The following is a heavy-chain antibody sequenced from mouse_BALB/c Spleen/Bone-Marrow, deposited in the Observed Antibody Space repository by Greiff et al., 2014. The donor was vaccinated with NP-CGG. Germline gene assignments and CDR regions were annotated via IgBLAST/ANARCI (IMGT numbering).Heavy chain of an antibody. CDR1: GYTFTSSW. Sequence: QVQLQQSGSVLVRPGASVKLSCKASGYTFTSSWMHWAKQRPGQGLECIGEIHPNSGNTNYNEKFKGKATLTVDTSSSTAYVDLSSLTSEDSAVYYCARGGFDYWGQGTTLTVSS. CDR2: IHPNSGNT. J-gene: IGHJ2*01. V-gene: IGHV1S130*01. CDR3: ARGGFDY.